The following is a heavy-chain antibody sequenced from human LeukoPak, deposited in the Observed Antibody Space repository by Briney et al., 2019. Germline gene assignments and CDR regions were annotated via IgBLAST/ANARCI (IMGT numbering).Heavy chain of an antibody. D-gene: IGHD5-24*01. V-gene: IGHV4-59*01. CDR2: IYYSGST. CDR1: GVSISSYY. Sequence: SETLCLTCTVSGVSISSYYWSWIRQPPGKGLEWIGYIYYSGSTNYNPSLKSRVTISVDTSKNQFSLKLSSVTAADTAVYYCARGEMASNFDYWGPGTLVTVSS. CDR3: ARGEMASNFDY. J-gene: IGHJ4*02.